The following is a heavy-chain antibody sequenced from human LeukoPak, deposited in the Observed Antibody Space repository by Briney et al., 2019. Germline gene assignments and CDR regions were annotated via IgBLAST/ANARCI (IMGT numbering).Heavy chain of an antibody. Sequence: SETLSLTCTVSGGSISSGDYYWSWIRQPPGKGLEWIGYIYYNGSTYYNPSLKSRVTISVDASKNQFSLKLSSVTAADTAVYYCARDTLELHFDYWGQGTLVTVSS. V-gene: IGHV4-30-4*08. J-gene: IGHJ4*02. D-gene: IGHD1-26*01. CDR1: GGSISSGDYY. CDR3: ARDTLELHFDY. CDR2: IYYNGST.